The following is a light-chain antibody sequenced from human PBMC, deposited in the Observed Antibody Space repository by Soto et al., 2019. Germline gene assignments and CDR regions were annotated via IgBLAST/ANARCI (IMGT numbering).Light chain of an antibody. CDR2: KAS. Sequence: DIQITQSPPTLSVSLVDIVTITCRASQTISSWLAWYQQKPGKAPKLLIYKASTLKSGVPSRFSGSGSGTEFTLTISSLQPDDFATYYCQHYNSYSEAFGQGTKVDIK. CDR3: QHYNSYSEA. J-gene: IGKJ1*01. V-gene: IGKV1-5*03. CDR1: QTISSW.